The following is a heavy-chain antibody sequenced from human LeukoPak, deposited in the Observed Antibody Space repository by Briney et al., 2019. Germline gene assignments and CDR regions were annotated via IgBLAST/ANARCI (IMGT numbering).Heavy chain of an antibody. D-gene: IGHD3-22*01. V-gene: IGHV3-74*01. Sequence: GGSLRLSCAASGFTFSNYWMHWVRQAPGKGLVWVSRVNSDGSSTSYADPVKGRFTISRDNAKNTVYLQMTSLRAEDTAVYYCARGDSSGYFGVVDYWGQGTLVTVSS. J-gene: IGHJ4*02. CDR3: ARGDSSGYFGVVDY. CDR1: GFTFSNYW. CDR2: VNSDGSST.